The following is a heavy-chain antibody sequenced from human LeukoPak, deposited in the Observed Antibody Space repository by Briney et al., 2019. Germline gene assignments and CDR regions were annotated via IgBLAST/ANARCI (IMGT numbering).Heavy chain of an antibody. D-gene: IGHD6-13*01. CDR3: ARVDRRGSSSCLRY. CDR1: GGSFSGYY. J-gene: IGHJ4*02. Sequence: SETLSLTCAVYGGSFSGYYWSWIRQPPGKGLEWIGEINHSGSTNYNPSLKSRVTISVDTSKNQFSLKLSSVTAADTAVYYCARVDRRGSSSCLRYWGQGTLVTVSS. V-gene: IGHV4-34*01. CDR2: INHSGST.